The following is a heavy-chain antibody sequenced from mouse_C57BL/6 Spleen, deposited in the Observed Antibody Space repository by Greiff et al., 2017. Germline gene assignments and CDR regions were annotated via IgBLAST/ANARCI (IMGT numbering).Heavy chain of an antibody. J-gene: IGHJ3*01. Sequence: VKLQQPGAELVMPGASVKLSCKASGYTFTSYWMHWVKQRPGQGLEWIGEIDPSDSYTNYNQKFKGKSTLTVDKSSSTAYMQLSSLTSEDSAVYYCAREGNYWGQGTLVTVSA. CDR1: GYTFTSYW. D-gene: IGHD2-1*01. V-gene: IGHV1-69*01. CDR2: IDPSDSYT. CDR3: AREGNY.